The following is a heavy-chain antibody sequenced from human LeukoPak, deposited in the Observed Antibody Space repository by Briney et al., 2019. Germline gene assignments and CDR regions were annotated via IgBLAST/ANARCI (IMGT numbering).Heavy chain of an antibody. CDR2: IYYSGST. Sequence: SETLSLTCTVSGGSLSSGGYYWGWLRQHPGRGLEWIGYIYYSGSTYYNPSLKSRVTISVDTSKNQFSLKLSSVTAADTAVYYCARGPRYYYDSSGYYELDYWGQGTLVTVSS. D-gene: IGHD3-22*01. J-gene: IGHJ4*02. V-gene: IGHV4-31*03. CDR3: ARGPRYYYDSSGYYELDY. CDR1: GGSLSSGGYY.